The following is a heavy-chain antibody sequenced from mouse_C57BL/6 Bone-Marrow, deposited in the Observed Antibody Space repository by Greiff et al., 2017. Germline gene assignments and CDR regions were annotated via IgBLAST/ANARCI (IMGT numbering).Heavy chain of an antibody. CDR3: SSFDGNYFDF. D-gene: IGHD2-3*01. V-gene: IGHV14-4*01. CDR2: IDPESGDT. J-gene: IGHJ2*01. CDR1: GFNIKDDY. Sequence: EVQLVESGAELVRPGASVKLSCTASGFNIKDDYIHWVKQRPEQGLEWIGWIDPESGDTEYASKFQGKATITSDTSSNTAYLQLSSLTSEDTAVYYCSSFDGNYFDFWGQGTPLTVAS.